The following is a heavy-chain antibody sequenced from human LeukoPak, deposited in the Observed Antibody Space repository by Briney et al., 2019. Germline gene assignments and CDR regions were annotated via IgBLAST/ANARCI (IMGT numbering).Heavy chain of an antibody. CDR3: ARANVVVVAAKPNWFDH. CDR1: GGSFSGYY. V-gene: IGHV4-34*01. Sequence: AETVSLTCAVYGGSFSGYYWRWLRQPPGKGGEGVGEINHSGSTNYNPSLKSRVTISVDTSKYQFSLKLSSVTAADTAVYYCARANVVVVAAKPNWFDHWDQGTLVTVSS. CDR2: INHSGST. D-gene: IGHD2-15*01. J-gene: IGHJ5*02.